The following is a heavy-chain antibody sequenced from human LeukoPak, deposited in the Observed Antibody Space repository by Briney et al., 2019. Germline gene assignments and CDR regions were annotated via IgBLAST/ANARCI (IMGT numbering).Heavy chain of an antibody. CDR1: GFTFSSYG. J-gene: IGHJ4*02. V-gene: IGHV3-30*18. D-gene: IGHD3-3*01. Sequence: PGGSLRLSCAASGFTFSSYGMHWVRQAPGKGLEWVAVITYDGYYKYYADSVKGRFTISRDHSKNTLYLQMNSLRAEDTAVYYCAKARYDFWSGCYVNYWGQGTLVTVSS. CDR3: AKARYDFWSGCYVNY. CDR2: ITYDGYYK.